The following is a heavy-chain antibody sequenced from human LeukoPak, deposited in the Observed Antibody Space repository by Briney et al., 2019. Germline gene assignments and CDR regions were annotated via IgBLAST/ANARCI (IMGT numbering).Heavy chain of an antibody. D-gene: IGHD1-1*01. Sequence: GRSLRLSCAASGFTFSSYAMHWVRQAPGKGLEWVAVISYDGSNKYYADSVKGRFTISRDNSKNTLYLQMNSLRAEDTAVYYCARTVDNWNYYFDYWGQGTLVTVSS. CDR3: ARTVDNWNYYFDY. V-gene: IGHV3-30-3*01. CDR2: ISYDGSNK. J-gene: IGHJ4*02. CDR1: GFTFSSYA.